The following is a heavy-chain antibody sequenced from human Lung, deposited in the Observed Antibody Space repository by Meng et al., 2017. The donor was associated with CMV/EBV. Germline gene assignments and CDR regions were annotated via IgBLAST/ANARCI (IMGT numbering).Heavy chain of an antibody. V-gene: IGHV4-34*01. D-gene: IGHD4-23*01. CDR1: GGSFSGYY. CDR2: INHSGST. Sequence: SETLSLSCAVYGGSFSGYYWSWIRQPPGKGLEWIGEINHSGSTNYNPSLKGRVTISVETCKNQFSLKLSSVTAADTAVYYCAWGVVTLDYWGKGTLVTVSS. J-gene: IGHJ4*02. CDR3: AWGVVTLDY.